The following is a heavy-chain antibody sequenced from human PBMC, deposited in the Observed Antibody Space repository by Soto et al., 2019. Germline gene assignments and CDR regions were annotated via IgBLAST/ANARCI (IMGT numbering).Heavy chain of an antibody. J-gene: IGHJ6*02. CDR2: INQRGSET. D-gene: IGHD3-3*01. CDR3: ARAGDFWTGYFGAWQAYNYYGLDV. Sequence: QLVESGGGLVQPGGSLRLSCVGSGFTFSNYWMSWVHQAPGKGLEWVANINQRGSETYYVDSVKGRFTISRDNAKNSLYLQINSLGAEATALYYCARAGDFWTGYFGAWQAYNYYGLDVWGQGNTVTVSS. CDR1: GFTFSNYW. V-gene: IGHV3-7*05.